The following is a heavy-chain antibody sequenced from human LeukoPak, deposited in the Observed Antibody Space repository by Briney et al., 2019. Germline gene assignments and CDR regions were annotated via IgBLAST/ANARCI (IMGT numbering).Heavy chain of an antibody. CDR1: GYTFTSYD. V-gene: IGHV1-8*03. J-gene: IGHJ6*03. CDR2: MNPNSGNT. CDR3: ARGHPGYCYYYYMDV. Sequence: ASVKVCCKASGYTFTSYDIKWVRQATGQGLEWMGWMNPNSGNTGYAQKFQGRVTITRNTSISTAYMELSSLRSEDTAVYNCARGHPGYCYYYYMDVWGKGTTVTVSS.